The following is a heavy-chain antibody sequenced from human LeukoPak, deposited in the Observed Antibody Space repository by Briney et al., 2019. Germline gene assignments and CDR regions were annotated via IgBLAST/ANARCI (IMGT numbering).Heavy chain of an antibody. CDR2: IYHSGST. CDR1: GYSISSGYY. Sequence: SETLSLTCAVSGYSISSGYYWGWIRQPPGKGLEWIGSIYHSGSTYYNPSLKSRVTISVDTSKNQFSLKLSSVTAAGTAVYYCARDGSDYYYGMDVWGKGTTVTVSS. CDR3: ARDGSDYYYGMDV. V-gene: IGHV4-38-2*02. D-gene: IGHD1-26*01. J-gene: IGHJ6*04.